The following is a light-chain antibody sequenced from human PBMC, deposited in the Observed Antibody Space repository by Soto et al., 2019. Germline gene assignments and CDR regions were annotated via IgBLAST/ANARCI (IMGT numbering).Light chain of an antibody. CDR2: KAS. J-gene: IGKJ1*01. V-gene: IGKV1-5*03. CDR1: QSISSW. Sequence: DIQMTQSPSTLSASVGDRVTITCRASQSISSWLAWYQQKPGKAPKLLIYKASSLESGVPSRFSGSGSGTEFTLTISSLQPDDFATYYCQQYSSYSPWLFGQGTKVEI. CDR3: QQYSSYSPWL.